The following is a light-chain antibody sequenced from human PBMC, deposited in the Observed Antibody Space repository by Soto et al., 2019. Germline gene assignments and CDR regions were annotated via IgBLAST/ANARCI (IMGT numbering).Light chain of an antibody. V-gene: IGKV1-5*01. CDR1: QSISSW. CDR3: QQYNIYSWT. J-gene: IGKJ1*01. CDR2: DAS. Sequence: DIQVTQSPSTLSASVGDRVTITCRASQSISSWLAWYQQNPGKAPKLLIYDASSLERGVPSRFSGSGSGTEFTLTISSLQPDDFATYYCQQYNIYSWTFGQGTKV.